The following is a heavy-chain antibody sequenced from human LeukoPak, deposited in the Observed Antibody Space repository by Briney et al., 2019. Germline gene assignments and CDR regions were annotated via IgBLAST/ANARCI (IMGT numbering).Heavy chain of an antibody. CDR3: VREPSYTGTWWYPDL. CDR1: GFTFSSYG. CDR2: IDPAGNT. V-gene: IGHV3-13*01. J-gene: IGHJ2*01. D-gene: IGHD2-15*01. Sequence: GGSLRLSCAASGFTFSSYGMHWVRQDPGKGLEWISAIDPAGNTWYSDSVKGRFTISRENAKSSLFLQMNSLRAADAAVYYCVREPSYTGTWWYPDLWGRGTLVTVSS.